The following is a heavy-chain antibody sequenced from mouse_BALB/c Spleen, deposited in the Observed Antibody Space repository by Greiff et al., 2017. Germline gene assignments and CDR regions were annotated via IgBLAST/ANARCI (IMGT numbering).Heavy chain of an antibody. V-gene: IGHV1-14*01. CDR2: INPYNDGT. D-gene: IGHD2-4*01. CDR1: GYTFTSYV. CDR3: AREPIYYDYDDGFAY. J-gene: IGHJ3*01. Sequence: EVQLQESGPELVKPGASVKMSCKASGYTFTSYVMHWVKQKPGQGLEWIGYINPYNDGTKYNEKFKGKATLTSDKSSSTAYMELSSLTSEDSAVYYCAREPIYYDYDDGFAYWGQGTLVTVSA.